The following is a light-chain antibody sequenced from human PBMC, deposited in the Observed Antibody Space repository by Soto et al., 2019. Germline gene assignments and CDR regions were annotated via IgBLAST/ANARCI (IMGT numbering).Light chain of an antibody. CDR2: EVT. Sequence: QSVLTQPPSASGSPGQSVTISCTGTSSDVGGYNYVSWYQQHPGKAPTLMIYEVTKRPSGVPDLFSGSKSGNTASLTVSGLQAEDEADYYCSSYGGSNNVRVFGGGTKLTVL. J-gene: IGLJ2*01. CDR3: SSYGGSNNVRV. V-gene: IGLV2-8*01. CDR1: SSDVGGYNY.